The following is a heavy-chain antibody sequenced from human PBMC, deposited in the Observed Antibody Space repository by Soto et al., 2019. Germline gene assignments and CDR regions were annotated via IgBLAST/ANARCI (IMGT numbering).Heavy chain of an antibody. J-gene: IGHJ5*02. D-gene: IGHD1-1*01. CDR1: GFTFSNYF. CDR3: ARTYVPGIAGFDP. V-gene: IGHV3-74*01. Sequence: GGSLRLSCAASGFTFSNYFMHWVRQVPGEGLVWVSRMSGDGETISYADSVKGRSTISRDNAKNTLYLQMNSLRVEDTAVYYCARTYVPGIAGFDPWGQGTLVTVSS. CDR2: MSGDGETI.